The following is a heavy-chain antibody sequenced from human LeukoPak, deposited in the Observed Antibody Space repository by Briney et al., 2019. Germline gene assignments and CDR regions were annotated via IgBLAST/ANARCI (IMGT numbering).Heavy chain of an antibody. J-gene: IGHJ6*03. Sequence: GGSLRLSCAASGFTFSSYWMSWVRQAPGKGLEWVANIKQDGSEKYYVDSVKGRFTISRDNAKNSLYLQMNSLRAEDTAVYYCARSLRVRGVPDYMDVWGKGTTVIISS. V-gene: IGHV3-7*01. CDR3: ARSLRVRGVPDYMDV. D-gene: IGHD3-10*02. CDR1: GFTFSSYW. CDR2: IKQDGSEK.